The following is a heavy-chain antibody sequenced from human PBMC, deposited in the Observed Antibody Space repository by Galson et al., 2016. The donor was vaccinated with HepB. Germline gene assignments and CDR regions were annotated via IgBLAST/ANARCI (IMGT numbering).Heavy chain of an antibody. Sequence: SETLSLTCSVSGASITRSSYYWGWIRQPPGKGLEWIGSFYYTGSTSYNPSLKSRVTISRDTSRNQFSLKVASVTAADTAVYFCVRHRGYGVVLVAASYWGQGLLVTVAS. CDR2: FYYTGST. CDR1: GASITRSSYY. CDR3: VRHRGYGVVLVAASY. V-gene: IGHV4-39*01. D-gene: IGHD2-15*01. J-gene: IGHJ4*02.